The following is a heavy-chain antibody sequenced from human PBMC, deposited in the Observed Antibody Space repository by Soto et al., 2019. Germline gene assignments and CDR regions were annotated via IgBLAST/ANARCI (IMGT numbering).Heavy chain of an antibody. Sequence: QVQLVQSGAEEKKPGASVKVSCKASGYTFTGYAMHWVRQAPGHRLEWMGWINAGNGNTKYSQKFQGRVTITRDTSASTTYMERSSLRSEDTAVYYCARAVAVAADFDYWGQGTLVTVSS. J-gene: IGHJ4*02. V-gene: IGHV1-3*05. CDR2: INAGNGNT. D-gene: IGHD6-19*01. CDR1: GYTFTGYA. CDR3: ARAVAVAADFDY.